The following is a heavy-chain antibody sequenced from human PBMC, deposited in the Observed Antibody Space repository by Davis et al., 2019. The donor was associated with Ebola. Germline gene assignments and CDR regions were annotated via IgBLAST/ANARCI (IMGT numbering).Heavy chain of an antibody. V-gene: IGHV1-8*01. CDR3: VRGARDNYDSSGYYFDN. J-gene: IGHJ4*02. CDR1: GYTFTYYE. Sequence: ASVKVSCKASGYTFTYYEINWVRQATGQGLEWMGWMNPNNGNTGYAQKFQGRVTMTRDTSISTAYMELGSLRSEDTAVYYCVRGARDNYDSSGYYFDNWGQGALVIVSS. D-gene: IGHD3-22*01. CDR2: MNPNNGNT.